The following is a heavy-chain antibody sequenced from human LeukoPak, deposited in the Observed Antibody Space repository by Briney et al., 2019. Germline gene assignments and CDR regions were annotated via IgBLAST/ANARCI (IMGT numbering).Heavy chain of an antibody. Sequence: PSETLSLTCAVSGHSISTGYYWGWIRQPPGKGLEWIGGMSHNRGTYYNPSLKSRVTISMDTSKNQISLRLTSVTAADTAVYYCASYYASGVSAYNYYGMDVWGKGTTVTVSS. CDR3: ASYYASGVSAYNYYGMDV. CDR2: MSHNRGT. CDR1: GHSISTGYY. J-gene: IGHJ6*04. V-gene: IGHV4-38-2*01. D-gene: IGHD3-10*01.